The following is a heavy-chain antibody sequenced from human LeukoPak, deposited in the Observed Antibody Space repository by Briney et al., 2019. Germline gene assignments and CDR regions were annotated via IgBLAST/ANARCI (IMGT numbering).Heavy chain of an antibody. D-gene: IGHD1-26*01. Sequence: SETLSLTCAVSGGSISSSNCWNWLRQTPGKGLEWIGEIYPSGSTNYNPSLKSRVTISVDTSKNQFSLKLSSVTAADTAVYYCARSHWELHYYYYYYMDVWGKGTTVTVSS. J-gene: IGHJ6*03. V-gene: IGHV4-4*02. CDR3: ARSHWELHYYYYYYMDV. CDR2: IYPSGST. CDR1: GGSISSSNC.